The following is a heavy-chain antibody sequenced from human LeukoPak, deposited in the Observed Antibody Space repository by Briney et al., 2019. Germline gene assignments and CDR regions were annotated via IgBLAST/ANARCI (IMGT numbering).Heavy chain of an antibody. V-gene: IGHV3-74*01. D-gene: IGHD6-19*01. CDR1: GFTFSSYW. J-gene: IGHJ4*02. CDR2: INSDGSST. Sequence: GGSLRLSCAASGFTFSSYWMHWVRQAPGKGLVWVSRINSDGSSTSYADSVKGRFTISRDNAKNTLYLQMNSLRAEDTAVYYCARTGGYSSCWTIFDYWGQGTLVTVSS. CDR3: ARTGGYSSCWTIFDY.